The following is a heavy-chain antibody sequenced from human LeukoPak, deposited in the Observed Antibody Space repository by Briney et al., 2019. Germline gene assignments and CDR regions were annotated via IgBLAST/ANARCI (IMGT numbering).Heavy chain of an antibody. CDR2: ISGGGKNT. V-gene: IGHV3-23*01. CDR3: ARGELRF. D-gene: IGHD3-3*01. Sequence: GGSLRLSCSGSGFNFGGACGLGWVRQAPGKGLEWVSTISGGGKNTHYADSVKGRFTISRDNSRSTLYLQIDSLRPEDTAVYYCARGELRFWGQGTLVTVSS. J-gene: IGHJ4*02. CDR1: GFNFGGACG.